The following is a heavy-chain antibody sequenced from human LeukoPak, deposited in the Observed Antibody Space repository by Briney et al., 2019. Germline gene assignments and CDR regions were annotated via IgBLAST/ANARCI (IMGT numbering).Heavy chain of an antibody. CDR1: GFTFSSYA. Sequence: GGSLRLSCAASGFTFSSYATSWVRQAPGKGLEWVSAISGSGGSTYYADSVKGRFTISRDNSKNTLYLQMNSLRAEDTAVYYCAKVAESSYYYDSSGYYYGMDVWGQGTTVTVSS. J-gene: IGHJ6*02. CDR2: ISGSGGST. V-gene: IGHV3-23*01. D-gene: IGHD3-22*01. CDR3: AKVAESSYYYDSSGYYYGMDV.